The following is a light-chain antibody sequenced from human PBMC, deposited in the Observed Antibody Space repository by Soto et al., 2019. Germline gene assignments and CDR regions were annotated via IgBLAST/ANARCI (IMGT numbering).Light chain of an antibody. CDR3: GTWDISLSVVV. V-gene: IGLV1-51*02. Sequence: QSVLTQPPSVSAAPGQKATISCSGSSSNIGRSSVSWYQQLPGTAPKLLIYESNKRPSGIPDRFSGSKSSTSATLGITGLQTGDEADYYCGTWDISLSVVVFGGGTKLTVL. CDR1: SSNIGRSS. J-gene: IGLJ2*01. CDR2: ESN.